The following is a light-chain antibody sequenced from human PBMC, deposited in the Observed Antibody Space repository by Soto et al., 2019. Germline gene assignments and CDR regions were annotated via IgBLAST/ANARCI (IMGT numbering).Light chain of an antibody. CDR1: QSVSSTF. J-gene: IGKJ2*01. CDR3: KQYGRSLYT. V-gene: IGKV3-20*01. Sequence: IVLTQSPGTLSLSPGERATLSCRASQSVSSTFLAWYQQKPGQAPRLLIYGASTRATGIPDRFIGSGSGTDFTLTISRLEPEDFAVYYCKQYGRSLYTFGPGTKLEIK. CDR2: GAS.